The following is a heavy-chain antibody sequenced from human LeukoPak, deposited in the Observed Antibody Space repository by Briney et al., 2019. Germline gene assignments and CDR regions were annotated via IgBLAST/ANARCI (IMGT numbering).Heavy chain of an antibody. V-gene: IGHV3-48*04. CDR3: ARADSSDHYGGFDY. CDR2: ISSSSSTI. J-gene: IGHJ4*02. Sequence: RGSLRLSCAAAGFTFSSYSTNWVRQAPGKGLEWISYISSSSSTIYYADSVKGRFTISRDNAKNSLYLQMNSLGAEDTAVYYCARADSSDHYGGFDYWGQGTLVTVSS. CDR1: GFTFSSYS. D-gene: IGHD3-10*01.